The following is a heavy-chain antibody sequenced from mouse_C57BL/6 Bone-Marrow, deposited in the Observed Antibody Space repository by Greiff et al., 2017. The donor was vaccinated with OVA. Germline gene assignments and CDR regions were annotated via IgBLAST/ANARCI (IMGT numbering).Heavy chain of an antibody. D-gene: IGHD2-4*01. Sequence: EVKLMESGGGLVKPGGSLKLSCAASGFTFSSYAMSWVRQTPEKRLEWVATISDGGSYTYCPDNVKGRFTISRDNAKNNLYLQMSHLKSEDTAMYYCARENYGEAWFAYWGQGTLVTVSA. J-gene: IGHJ3*01. CDR1: GFTFSSYA. CDR2: ISDGGSYT. CDR3: ARENYGEAWFAY. V-gene: IGHV5-4*01.